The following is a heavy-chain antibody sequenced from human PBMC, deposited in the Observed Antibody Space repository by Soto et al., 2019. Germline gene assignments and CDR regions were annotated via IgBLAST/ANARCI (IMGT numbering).Heavy chain of an antibody. J-gene: IGHJ6*03. Sequence: GGSLRLSCAASGFTLSSYAMSWVRQAPGKGLEWVSAISGSGGSTYYADSVKGRFTISRDNSKNTLYLQMNSLRAEDTAVYYCAKGGVKVGYYYYMDVWGKGTTVTVSS. V-gene: IGHV3-23*01. CDR2: ISGSGGST. D-gene: IGHD2-8*02. CDR3: AKGGVKVGYYYYMDV. CDR1: GFTLSSYA.